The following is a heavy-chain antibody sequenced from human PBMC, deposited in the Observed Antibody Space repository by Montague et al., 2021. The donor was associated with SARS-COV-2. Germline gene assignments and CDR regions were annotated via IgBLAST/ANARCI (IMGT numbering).Heavy chain of an antibody. CDR2: ITYSGAT. V-gene: IGHV4-59*01. CDR3: ARTSRGSRYFYGVDV. Sequence: SETLSLTCTVSGVSISTDYWTWIRQPPGKGLEWIGYITYSGATNYNPSLTSRVTISLDTSKSQFSLRLSSVTAADTAIYYCARTSRGSRYFYGVDVWGQGTTVTVSS. J-gene: IGHJ6*02. CDR1: GVSISTDY. D-gene: IGHD3-10*01.